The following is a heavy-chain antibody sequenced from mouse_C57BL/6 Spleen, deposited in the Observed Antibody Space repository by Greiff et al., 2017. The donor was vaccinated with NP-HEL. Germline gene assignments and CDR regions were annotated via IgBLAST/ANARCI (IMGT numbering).Heavy chain of an antibody. CDR1: GYTFTGYW. J-gene: IGHJ3*01. D-gene: IGHD1-1*01. CDR2: LLPGSGST. V-gene: IGHV1-9*01. CDR3: SRRDYFGSSVFVN. Sequence: VKLQESGAELMKPGASVKLSCKATGYTFTGYWIVWVKQRPGHGLEWIGELLPGSGSTNYNAKFKGQAPFTAATSSNKAYMQLSSLPTEDSAIYCSSRRDYFGSSVFVNWGKGTRATASS.